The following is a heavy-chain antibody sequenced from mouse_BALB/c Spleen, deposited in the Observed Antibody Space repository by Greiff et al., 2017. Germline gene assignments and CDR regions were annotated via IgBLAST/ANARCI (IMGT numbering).Heavy chain of an antibody. D-gene: IGHD1-1*01. CDR3: ARDLAVVARAMDY. Sequence: VQLQESGPGLVAPSQSLSITCTVSGFSLTGYGVNWVRQPPGKGLEWLGMIWGDGSTDYNSALKSRLSISKDNSKSQVFLKMNSLQTDDTARYYCARDLAVVARAMDYWGQGTSVTVSS. CDR1: GFSLTGYG. CDR2: IWGDGST. V-gene: IGHV2-6-7*01. J-gene: IGHJ4*01.